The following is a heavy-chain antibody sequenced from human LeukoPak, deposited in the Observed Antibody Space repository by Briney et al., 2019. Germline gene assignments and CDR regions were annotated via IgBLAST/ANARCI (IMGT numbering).Heavy chain of an antibody. CDR1: RRIDLGKY. D-gene: IGHD2-21*01. CDR2: IYSVGST. J-gene: IGHJ3*02. Sequence: GWAVPQSCLSTRRIDLGKYRCWVGQPGSREGAWVSVIYSVGSTYYRDSVKGRFTISRDSSRNTLYLQMNSLRAEDTAVYYCELFQSGGPFDIWGQGTVVTVSS. V-gene: IGHV3-66*01. CDR3: ELFQSGGPFDI.